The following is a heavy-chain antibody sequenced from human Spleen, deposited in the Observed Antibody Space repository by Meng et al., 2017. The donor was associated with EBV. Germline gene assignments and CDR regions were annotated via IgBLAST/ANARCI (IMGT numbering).Heavy chain of an antibody. CDR2: INAHSGAT. D-gene: IGHD3-10*01. CDR1: GYIFTGYY. CDR3: ARENFGSGTFHPFDY. J-gene: IGHJ4*02. V-gene: IGHV1-2*02. Sequence: QVQLVQSGAEVKKPGASVKVSCKASGYIFTGYYIHWVRQAPGQGLEWMGRINAHSGATDYAQKFQGRVTMTRDTSISTAYMEVIRLTSDDTTFYYCARENFGSGTFHPFDYWGQGTLVTVSS.